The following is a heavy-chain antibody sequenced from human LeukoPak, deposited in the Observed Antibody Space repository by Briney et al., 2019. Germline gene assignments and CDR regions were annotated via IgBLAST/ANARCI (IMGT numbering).Heavy chain of an antibody. CDR2: INTNTGNP. CDR3: ARGRGSSARLGYYFYYTDV. D-gene: IGHD1-26*01. Sequence: ASVKVSCKASGGTFSSYAISWVRQAPGQGLEWLGWINTNTGNPTYAQGFTGRFVFSLETSVSTSYLQISSLKAEDTAVYYCARGRGSSARLGYYFYYTDVWGKGTTVTVSS. J-gene: IGHJ6*03. CDR1: GGTFSSYA. V-gene: IGHV7-4-1*02.